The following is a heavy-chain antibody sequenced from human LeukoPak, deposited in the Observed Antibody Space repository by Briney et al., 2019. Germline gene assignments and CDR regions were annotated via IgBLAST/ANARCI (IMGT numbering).Heavy chain of an antibody. CDR2: INPNSGGT. Sequence: ASVKVTFKGSVCTFIRFYMHWVRQPPGQGLEWMGWINPNSGGTNYAQKFQGRVTMTRDTSISTAYLELSRLRSDDTAVYYCEREAPPPTLPFQVVAINWSFPWGQGTLVTVSS. D-gene: IGHD2-15*01. V-gene: IGHV1-2*02. CDR1: VCTFIRFY. CDR3: EREAPPPTLPFQVVAINWSFP. J-gene: IGHJ5*02.